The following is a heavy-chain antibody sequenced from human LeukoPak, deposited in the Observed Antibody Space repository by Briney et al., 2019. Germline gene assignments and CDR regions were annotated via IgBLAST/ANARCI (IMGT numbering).Heavy chain of an antibody. J-gene: IGHJ4*02. D-gene: IGHD6-19*01. CDR2: ISYDGSNK. CDR3: AKDDIAVAGTFGY. Sequence: PGRSLRLSCAASGFTFSSYGMHWVRQAPGKGLEWVAVISYDGSNKYYADSEKGRFTISRDNSKNTLYLQMNSLRAEDTAVYYCAKDDIAVAGTFGYWGQGTLVTVSS. CDR1: GFTFSSYG. V-gene: IGHV3-30*18.